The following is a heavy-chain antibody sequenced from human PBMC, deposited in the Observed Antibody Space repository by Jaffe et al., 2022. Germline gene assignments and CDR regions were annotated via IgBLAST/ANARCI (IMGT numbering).Heavy chain of an antibody. V-gene: IGHV3-48*03. Sequence: EVQLVESGGGLVQPGGSLRLSCAASGFTFSSYEMNWVRQAPGKGLEWVSYISSSGSTIYYADSVKGRFTISRDNAKNSLYLQMNSLRAEDTAVYYCARDYMAVAGKRPYYYMDVWGKGTTVTVSS. CDR1: GFTFSSYE. D-gene: IGHD6-19*01. CDR3: ARDYMAVAGKRPYYYMDV. J-gene: IGHJ6*03. CDR2: ISSSGSTI.